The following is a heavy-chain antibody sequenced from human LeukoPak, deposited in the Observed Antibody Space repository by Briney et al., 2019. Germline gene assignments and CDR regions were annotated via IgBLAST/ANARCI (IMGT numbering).Heavy chain of an antibody. Sequence: SETLSLTCAVYGGSFSGYYWSWIRQPPGKGLEWIGEINHSGSTNYNPSLKSRVTISVDTSKNQFSLKLSSVTAADTAVYYCALGSLYVLDYWAQGTLVTVSS. V-gene: IGHV4-34*01. CDR2: INHSGST. CDR3: ALGSLYVLDY. J-gene: IGHJ4*02. D-gene: IGHD3-10*02. CDR1: GGSFSGYY.